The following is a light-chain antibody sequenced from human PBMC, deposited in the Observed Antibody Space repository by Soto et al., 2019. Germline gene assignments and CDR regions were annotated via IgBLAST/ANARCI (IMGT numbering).Light chain of an antibody. CDR3: QQYGSSPRIFS. CDR1: QSVSSSY. V-gene: IGKV3-20*01. Sequence: EIVLTQSPGTLSWSPGERATLSCRASQSVSSSYLAWYQQKPGQAPRLLIYGASSRAIGIPDRFSGSGSGTDFPLTISRLEPEDFAVYYCQQYGSSPRIFSFGPGTKVYIK. J-gene: IGKJ3*01. CDR2: GAS.